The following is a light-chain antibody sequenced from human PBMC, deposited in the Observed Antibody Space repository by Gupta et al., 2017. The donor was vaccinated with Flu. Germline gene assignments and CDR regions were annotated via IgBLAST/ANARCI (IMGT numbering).Light chain of an antibody. CDR2: AAS. J-gene: IGKJ4*01. CDR3: QQLNSSPIT. V-gene: IGKV1-9*01. CDR1: QGISSY. Sequence: DIQLTQSPSFLSASVGDRVTTTFRASQGISSYLAWYQQKPGKAPKLLIYAASTLQSGVPSRFSGSGSGTEFTLTISSLQPEDFATYYCQQLNSSPITFGRGTKVEIK.